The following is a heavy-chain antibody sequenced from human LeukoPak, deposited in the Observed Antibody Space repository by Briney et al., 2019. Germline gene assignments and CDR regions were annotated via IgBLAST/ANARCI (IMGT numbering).Heavy chain of an antibody. D-gene: IGHD1-26*01. CDR2: LYYSGNT. Sequence: SETLSLTCSVSGGSITSYYWNWIRQPPGKGLEWIGYLYYSGNTNYNPSLKSRVTISVDTSKNHFSLHLSSVTAADTAIYYCVRHWESSSWFDPWGQGTLVTVSS. V-gene: IGHV4-59*08. CDR1: GGSITSYY. J-gene: IGHJ5*02. CDR3: VRHWESSSWFDP.